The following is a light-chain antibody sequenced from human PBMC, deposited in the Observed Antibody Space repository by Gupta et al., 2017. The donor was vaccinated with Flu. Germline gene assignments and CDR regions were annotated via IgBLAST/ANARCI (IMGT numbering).Light chain of an antibody. CDR1: SSDVGDYKY. CDR2: DVT. V-gene: IGLV2-8*01. CDR3: SSYAGSNML. J-gene: IGLJ2*01. Sequence: QSALTQPPSASGSPGQPVTISCTGSSSDVGDYKYVSWYHHHPGKAPKLIIYDVTKRPLGVPNRFSGSKSGNTASLTVSGLQAGDEADYYCSSYAGSNMLFGGGTKLTVV.